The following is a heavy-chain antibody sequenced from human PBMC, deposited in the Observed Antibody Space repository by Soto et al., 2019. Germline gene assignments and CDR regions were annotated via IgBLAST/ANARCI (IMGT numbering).Heavy chain of an antibody. CDR2: VSHDGSNK. V-gene: IGHV3-30*18. D-gene: IGHD3-22*01. J-gene: IGHJ4*02. Sequence: QVQLVESGGGVVQPERCLRFSCEASGVIFNSYGMHWVRQAPGKGLEWVAVVSHDGSNKKYVDSVEGRFTISRDNSKNTLYLQMNSLRAEDTAVYYCAKDTYYYSSSGYYISDYWGQGTLVTVSS. CDR3: AKDTYYYSSSGYYISDY. CDR1: GVIFNSYG.